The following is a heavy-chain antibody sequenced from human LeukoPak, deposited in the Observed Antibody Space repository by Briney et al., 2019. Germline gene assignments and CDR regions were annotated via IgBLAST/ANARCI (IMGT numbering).Heavy chain of an antibody. J-gene: IGHJ4*02. CDR1: GFTFSNYA. V-gene: IGHV3-23*01. D-gene: IGHD4-17*01. CDR3: AKDLHVRSSSTVTTGGIDS. Sequence: PGGSLRLSCAASGFTFSNYAMNWVRQAPGKGLEWVSAVIGSGDKTKYADSVKGRFTISRDNSKNTLYLQMNSLRAEDTAVYYCAKDLHVRSSSTVTTGGIDSWGQGTLVTVSS. CDR2: VIGSGDKT.